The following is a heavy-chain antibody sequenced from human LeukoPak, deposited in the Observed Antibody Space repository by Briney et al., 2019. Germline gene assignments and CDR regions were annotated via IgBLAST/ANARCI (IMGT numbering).Heavy chain of an antibody. D-gene: IGHD3-10*01. Sequence: PGGSLRLSCAVSGFTFSSYWMHWVRQAPGKGLEWVSFISTSGNTIYYVDSVKGRFTISRDNAKNSLYLQMNSLRDEDTAVYYCARKYSGSGNYFFDYWGQGTLVTVSS. CDR1: GFTFSSYW. CDR2: ISTSGNTI. V-gene: IGHV3-48*02. CDR3: ARKYSGSGNYFFDY. J-gene: IGHJ4*02.